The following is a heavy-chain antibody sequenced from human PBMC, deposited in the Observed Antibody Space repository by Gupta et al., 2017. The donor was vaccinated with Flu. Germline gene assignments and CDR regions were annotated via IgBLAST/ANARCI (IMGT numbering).Heavy chain of an antibody. J-gene: IGHJ4*02. CDR1: GFRFITYW. CDR2: INPDGSEK. Sequence: EVQLVESGGGLVQPGGSLRLSCGASGFRFITYWMTWVRQAPGKGLEWVASINPDGSEKYYLDSVEGQFTISRDNAKNSLYLQMSSLRGDDTALYYCARDLNWDSYWGQGTQVTVSS. V-gene: IGHV3-7*01. CDR3: ARDLNWDSY. D-gene: IGHD1-7*01.